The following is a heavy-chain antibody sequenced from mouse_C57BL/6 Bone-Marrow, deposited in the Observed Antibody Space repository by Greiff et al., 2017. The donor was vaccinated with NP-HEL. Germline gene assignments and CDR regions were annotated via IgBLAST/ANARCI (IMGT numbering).Heavy chain of an antibody. CDR2: IHPNSGST. D-gene: IGHD2-10*01. Sequence: QVQLQQPGAELVKPGASVKLSCKASGYTFTSYWMHWVKQRPGQGLEWIGMIHPNSGSTNYNEKFKSKATLTVDKSSSTAYMQLSSLTSEDSAVYYCARPTYSRRRDYWGQGTTLTVSS. CDR3: ARPTYSRRRDY. J-gene: IGHJ2*01. CDR1: GYTFTSYW. V-gene: IGHV1-64*01.